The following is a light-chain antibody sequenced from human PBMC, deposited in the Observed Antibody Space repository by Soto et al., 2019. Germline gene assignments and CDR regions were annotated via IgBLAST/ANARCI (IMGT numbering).Light chain of an antibody. J-gene: IGKJ4*01. V-gene: IGKV1-39*01. Sequence: DIQMTQSPSSLSASVGDRVTITCRASQSISSYLNWYQQKPGKAPKLLIYAASSLQSGVPSRFSGSGSGTDFTLTISSLQPEDFATYYCQHGYSTPLTVGGGTKVEIK. CDR1: QSISSY. CDR2: AAS. CDR3: QHGYSTPLT.